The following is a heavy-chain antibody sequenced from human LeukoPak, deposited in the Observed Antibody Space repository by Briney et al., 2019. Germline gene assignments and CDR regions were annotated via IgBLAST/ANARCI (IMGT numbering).Heavy chain of an antibody. J-gene: IGHJ4*02. Sequence: GGSLRLSCAASGFTFSSHYMNWARQAPGKGLEWVSSITSSSGDIFYADSVKGRFTISRDNAKNSLYLKMNSLRVEDTAVYYCAAALAIAVGGTTPGDYWGQGTLVTVSS. CDR2: ITSSSGDI. CDR3: AAALAIAVGGTTPGDY. D-gene: IGHD6-19*01. CDR1: GFTFSSHY. V-gene: IGHV3-21*06.